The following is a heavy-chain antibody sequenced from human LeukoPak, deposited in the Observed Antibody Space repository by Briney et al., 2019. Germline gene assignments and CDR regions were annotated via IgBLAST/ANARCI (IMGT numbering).Heavy chain of an antibody. J-gene: IGHJ6*02. V-gene: IGHV4-59*08. D-gene: IGHD3-3*01. CDR2: IYYSGST. Sequence: PSETLSLTCTVSGGSISSYYWSWIRQPPGKGLEWIGYIYYSGSTNYNPSLKSRVTISVDTSKNQFSLKLSSVTAADTAVYYCARLDGFLERRTYYYGMDVWGQETTVTVSS. CDR1: GGSISSYY. CDR3: ARLDGFLERRTYYYGMDV.